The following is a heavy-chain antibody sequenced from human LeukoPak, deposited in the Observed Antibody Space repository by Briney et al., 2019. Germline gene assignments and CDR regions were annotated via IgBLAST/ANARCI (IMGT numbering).Heavy chain of an antibody. Sequence: GASVKVSCKASGYTFTGYDMHWVRQAPGQGLEWMGWINPNSGGTNYAQKFQGRVTMTRDTSISTAYMELSRLRSDDTAVYYCARDALRYFDWLPGSGAFDIWGQGTMVTVSS. J-gene: IGHJ3*02. CDR3: ARDALRYFDWLPGSGAFDI. D-gene: IGHD3-9*01. CDR2: INPNSGGT. CDR1: GYTFTGYD. V-gene: IGHV1-2*02.